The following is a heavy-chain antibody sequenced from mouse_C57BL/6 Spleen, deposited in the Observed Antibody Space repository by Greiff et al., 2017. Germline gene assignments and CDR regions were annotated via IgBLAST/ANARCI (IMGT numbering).Heavy chain of an antibody. V-gene: IGHV1-69*01. Sequence: VQLQQPGAELVMPGASVKLSCKASGYTFTSYWMHWVKQRPGQGLEWIGEIDPSDSYTNYNQKFKGKSTLTVDKSSSTAYMQLSSLTSEDSAVYYCARSRGLPLYFDYWGQGTTLTVSS. CDR1: GYTFTSYW. D-gene: IGHD2-4*01. CDR2: IDPSDSYT. J-gene: IGHJ2*01. CDR3: ARSRGLPLYFDY.